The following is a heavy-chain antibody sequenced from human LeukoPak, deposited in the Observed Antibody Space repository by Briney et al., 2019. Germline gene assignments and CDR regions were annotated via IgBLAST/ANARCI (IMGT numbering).Heavy chain of an antibody. Sequence: PGGPLRLSCAASGLTVSSHFMSWVRQAPGKGLEWVSVIYSGGSTYYADSVKGRFTISRDNSRNTLYLQMNSLRAEDTAVYYCAREPLTGYYGFDYWGQGTLVTVSS. D-gene: IGHD3-9*01. CDR2: IYSGGST. V-gene: IGHV3-53*01. CDR1: GLTVSSHF. J-gene: IGHJ4*02. CDR3: AREPLTGYYGFDY.